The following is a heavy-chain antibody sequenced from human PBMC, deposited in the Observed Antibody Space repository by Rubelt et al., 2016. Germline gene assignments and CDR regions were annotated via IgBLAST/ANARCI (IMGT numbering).Heavy chain of an antibody. CDR2: INPNSGGT. Sequence: QAQLVQSGAEVKKPGASVKVSCKASGYTFTGYYIHWVRQAPGQGLEWMGRINPNSGGTNYAQKFQGRVTMTRDTSSSTADMERVRQRADDTAVHHGERGRTASYYCDYRGQGTLVTASS. J-gene: IGHJ4*02. CDR3: ERGRTASYYCDY. CDR1: GYTFTGYY. V-gene: IGHV1-2*06. D-gene: IGHD5-18*01.